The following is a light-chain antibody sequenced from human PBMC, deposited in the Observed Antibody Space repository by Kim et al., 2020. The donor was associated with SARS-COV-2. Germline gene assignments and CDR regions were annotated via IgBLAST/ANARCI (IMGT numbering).Light chain of an antibody. CDR3: QQYDNVPIT. Sequence: ASVGDRVTILCQASQDIREYLTWYQQKPGKPPKVLIYDASNLEVGVPSRFSGSGSGTHFNLTIGSLQPEDVATYYCQQYDNVPITFGQGTRLEIK. CDR1: QDIREY. J-gene: IGKJ5*01. CDR2: DAS. V-gene: IGKV1-33*01.